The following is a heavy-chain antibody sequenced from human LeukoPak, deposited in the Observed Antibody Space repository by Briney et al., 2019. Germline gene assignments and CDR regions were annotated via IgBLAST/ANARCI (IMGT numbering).Heavy chain of an antibody. Sequence: SETLSLTCTVSGGSISSGDYYWSWIRQLPGKGLEWIGYIYYSGSTYYNPSLKSRVTISVDTSKNQFSLKLSSVTAADTAVYYCARDRGGGRYFDYWGQGTLVTVSS. V-gene: IGHV4-30-4*08. CDR2: IYYSGST. D-gene: IGHD2-15*01. CDR3: ARDRGGGRYFDY. CDR1: GGSISSGDYY. J-gene: IGHJ4*02.